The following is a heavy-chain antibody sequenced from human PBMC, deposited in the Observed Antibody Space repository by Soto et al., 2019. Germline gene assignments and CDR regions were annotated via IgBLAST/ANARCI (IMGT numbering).Heavy chain of an antibody. CDR1: GFTFSSYG. CDR2: IWYDGSNK. Sequence: QVQLVESGEGVVQPGRSLRLSCAASGFTFSSYGMHWVRQAPGKGLEWVAVIWYDGSNKYYADSVKGRFTISRDNSKNTLYLQMNSLRAEDTAVYYCASSAFDWLLYLGYWGQGTLVTVSS. D-gene: IGHD3-9*01. CDR3: ASSAFDWLLYLGY. V-gene: IGHV3-33*01. J-gene: IGHJ4*02.